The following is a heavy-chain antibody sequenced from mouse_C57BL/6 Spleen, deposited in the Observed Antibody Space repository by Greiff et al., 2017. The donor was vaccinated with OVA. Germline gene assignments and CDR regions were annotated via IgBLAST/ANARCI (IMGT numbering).Heavy chain of an antibody. CDR3: GSPGAFFAY. CDR1: GYSITSGYY. D-gene: IGHD4-1*01. Sequence: ESGPGLVKPSQSLSLTCSVTGYSITSGYYWNWIRQFPGNKLEWMGYISYDGSNNYNPSLKNRISITRDTSKNQFFLKLNSVTTEDTATXYLGSPGAFFAYRGQGTLVTGSA. CDR2: ISYDGSN. V-gene: IGHV3-6*01. J-gene: IGHJ3*01.